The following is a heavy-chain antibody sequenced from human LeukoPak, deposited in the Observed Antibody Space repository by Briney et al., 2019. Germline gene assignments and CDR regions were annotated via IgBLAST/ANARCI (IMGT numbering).Heavy chain of an antibody. D-gene: IGHD1-1*01. Sequence: ASVNVSCKVSGFNFDTFGITWLRQAPGHGLEWMGWINPNSGGTNHAQKFQGRVTLTGDTSISTAYMELSSLNSDDTAVYYCARALSNLRLYYFDFWGQGSLVTVSS. CDR2: INPNSGGT. CDR3: ARALSNLRLYYFDF. V-gene: IGHV1-2*02. CDR1: GFNFDTFG. J-gene: IGHJ4*02.